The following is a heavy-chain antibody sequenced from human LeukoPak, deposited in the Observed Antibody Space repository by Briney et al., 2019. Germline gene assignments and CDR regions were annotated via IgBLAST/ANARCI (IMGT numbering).Heavy chain of an antibody. V-gene: IGHV1-69*05. Sequence: SVKVSCKASGYTFTSYGISWVRQAPGQGLEWMGGIIPIFGTANYAQKFQGRVTITTDESTSTAYTELSSLRSEDTAVYYCARLTRPDGPYCGGDCYAKYYYMDVWGKGTTVTVSS. CDR3: ARLTRPDGPYCGGDCYAKYYYMDV. D-gene: IGHD2-21*01. CDR1: GYTFTSYG. J-gene: IGHJ6*03. CDR2: IIPIFGTA.